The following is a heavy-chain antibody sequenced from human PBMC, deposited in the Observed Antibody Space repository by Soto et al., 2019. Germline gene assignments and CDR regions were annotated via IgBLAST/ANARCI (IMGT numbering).Heavy chain of an antibody. CDR1: GYSFTSYW. D-gene: IGHD2-2*01. CDR3: ARHVTGRGYCSSTSCYRYYYYYYGMDV. J-gene: IGHJ6*02. Sequence: GESLKISCKGSGYSFTSYWIGWVRQMPGKGLEWMGIIYPGDSDTRYSPSFQGQVTISADKSISTAYLQWSSLKASDTAMYYCARHVTGRGYCSSTSCYRYYYYYYGMDVWGQGTTVTAP. CDR2: IYPGDSDT. V-gene: IGHV5-51*01.